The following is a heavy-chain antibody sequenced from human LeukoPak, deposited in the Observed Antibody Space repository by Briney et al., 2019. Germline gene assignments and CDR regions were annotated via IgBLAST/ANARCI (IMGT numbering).Heavy chain of an antibody. CDR2: IDWDDDK. D-gene: IGHD2-15*01. J-gene: IGHJ4*02. V-gene: IGHV2-70*11. CDR1: GFSLSTSGMC. Sequence: SGPTLVNPTQTLTLTCTFSGFSLSTSGMCVSWIRQPPGKALEWLARIDWDDDKYYGTSLKTRLTISKDTSKNQVVLTMTNMDPVDTATYYCARMHSQGGSFDYWGQGTLVTVSS. CDR3: ARMHSQGGSFDY.